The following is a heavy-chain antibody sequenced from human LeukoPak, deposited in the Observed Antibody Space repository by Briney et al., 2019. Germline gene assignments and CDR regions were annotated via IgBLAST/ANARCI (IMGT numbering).Heavy chain of an antibody. CDR2: ISSSGSTI. CDR1: GFTFSDYY. Sequence: GGSLRLSCAASGFTFSDYYMSWIRQAPGKGLEWVSYISSSGSTIYYADSVKGRFTISRDNSKNTLYLQMNSLRAEDTAVYYCAKEWTMVRGVFDYWGQGTLVTVSS. V-gene: IGHV3-11*01. J-gene: IGHJ4*02. CDR3: AKEWTMVRGVFDY. D-gene: IGHD3-10*01.